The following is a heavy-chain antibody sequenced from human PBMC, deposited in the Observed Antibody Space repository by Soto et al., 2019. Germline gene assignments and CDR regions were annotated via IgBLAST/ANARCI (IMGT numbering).Heavy chain of an antibody. CDR2: IYYSGST. CDR3: ARGGRVLRFLEWLPFDY. CDR1: GGSFKSYY. J-gene: IGHJ4*02. V-gene: IGHV4-59*01. D-gene: IGHD3-3*01. Sequence: SETLSLTCSVSGGSFKSYYWSWIRQPPGKGLEWIGYIYYSGSTNYNPSLKSRVTISVDTSKNQFSLKLSSVTAADTAVYYCARGGRVLRFLEWLPFDYWGQGTLVTVSS.